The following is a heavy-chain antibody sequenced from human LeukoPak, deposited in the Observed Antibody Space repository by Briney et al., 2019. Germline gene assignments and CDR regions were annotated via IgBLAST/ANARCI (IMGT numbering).Heavy chain of an antibody. D-gene: IGHD5-18*01. CDR1: GYTFTSYG. CDR2: ISAYNGNT. V-gene: IGHV1-18*01. Sequence: EASVKVSCKASGYTFTSYGISWVRQAPGQGREWMGWISAYNGNTNYAQKLQGRVTMTTDTSTSTAYMELRSLRSDDTAVYYCARDPPPDTAMVYGQRNYYYYGMDVWGQGTTVTVSS. CDR3: ARDPPPDTAMVYGQRNYYYYGMDV. J-gene: IGHJ6*02.